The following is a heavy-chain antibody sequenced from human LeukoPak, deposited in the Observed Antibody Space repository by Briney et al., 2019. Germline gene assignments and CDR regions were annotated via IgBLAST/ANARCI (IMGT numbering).Heavy chain of an antibody. D-gene: IGHD2-2*01. CDR3: ARDSPGYCSSTSCYPY. CDR2: ISSSGSTI. J-gene: IGHJ4*02. Sequence: GGSLRLSCAASGFTFSSYEMNWVRQAPGKGLEWVSYISSSGSTIYYADSVKGRFTISRDNAKNSLYLQMNSLRAEDTAVYYCARDSPGYCSSTSCYPYWGQGTLVTVSS. V-gene: IGHV3-48*03. CDR1: GFTFSSYE.